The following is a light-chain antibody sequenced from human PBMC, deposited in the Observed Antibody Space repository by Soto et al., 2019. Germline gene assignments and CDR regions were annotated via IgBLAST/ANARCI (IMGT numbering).Light chain of an antibody. CDR1: QSVSRY. CDR3: QQYGSSDPIT. V-gene: IGKV3-20*01. J-gene: IGKJ5*01. CDR2: DAS. Sequence: EIVLTQSPCTLSLSPGERATLSCGASQSVSRYLAWYQQKPGQAPRLLIYDASNRATGIPDRFSGSGSETDFTLTISRLEHEDFALYYCQQYGSSDPITFGQGTRLEIK.